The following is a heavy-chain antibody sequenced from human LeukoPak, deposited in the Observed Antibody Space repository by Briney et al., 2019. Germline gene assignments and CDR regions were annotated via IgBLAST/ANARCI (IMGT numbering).Heavy chain of an antibody. D-gene: IGHD6-19*01. V-gene: IGHV3-30*02. CDR3: AKDLRIAVAGIYAFDI. J-gene: IGHJ3*02. CDR2: IRYDGSNK. CDR1: GFTFSSYG. Sequence: GGSLRLSCAASGFTFSSYGMHWVRQAPGKGLEWVAFIRYDGSNKYYADSVKGRFTISRDNSKNTLYLQMNSLRAEDTAVYYCAKDLRIAVAGIYAFDIWGQGTMVTVSS.